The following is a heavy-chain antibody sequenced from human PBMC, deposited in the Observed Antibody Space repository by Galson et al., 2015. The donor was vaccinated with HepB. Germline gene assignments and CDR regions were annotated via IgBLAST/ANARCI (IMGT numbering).Heavy chain of an antibody. CDR3: AKDRYSSSRDGMDV. D-gene: IGHD6-6*01. V-gene: IGHV3-30*18. J-gene: IGHJ6*02. Sequence: SLRLSCAASGFTFSSYGMHWVRQAPGKGLEWVAVISYDGSNKYYADSVKGRFTISRDNSKNTLYLQMNSLRAEDTAVYYCAKDRYSSSRDGMDVWGQGATVTVSS. CDR2: ISYDGSNK. CDR1: GFTFSSYG.